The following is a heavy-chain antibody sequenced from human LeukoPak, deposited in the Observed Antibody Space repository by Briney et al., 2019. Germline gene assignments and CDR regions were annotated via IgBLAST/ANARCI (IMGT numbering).Heavy chain of an antibody. CDR3: AKNDDSSGYPLKNYFDY. V-gene: IGHV3-23*01. CDR2: MSGSGGST. J-gene: IGHJ4*02. CDR1: GFTFSSYA. D-gene: IGHD3-22*01. Sequence: GGSLRLSCAASGFTFSSYAMSWVRQAPGKGLEWVSAMSGSGGSTYYADSVKGRFTISRDNSKNTLYLQMNSLRAEDTAVYYCAKNDDSSGYPLKNYFDYWGQGTLVTVSS.